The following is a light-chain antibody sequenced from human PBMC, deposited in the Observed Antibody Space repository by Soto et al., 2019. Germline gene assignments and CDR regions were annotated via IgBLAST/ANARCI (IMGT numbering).Light chain of an antibody. J-gene: IGLJ3*02. Sequence: QSSLTQPASVSGSPGQSITISCTGTSTDIGVYNYVSWYQQHPGKVPKVIIYEVTNRPSGVSNRFSGSKSGDTASLTISGLQSEDEADYHCSSYTTSATLVFGGGTKVTVL. CDR2: EVT. V-gene: IGLV2-14*01. CDR1: STDIGVYNY. CDR3: SSYTTSATLV.